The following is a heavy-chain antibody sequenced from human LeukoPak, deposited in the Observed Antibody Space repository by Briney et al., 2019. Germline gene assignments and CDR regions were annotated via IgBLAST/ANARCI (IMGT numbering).Heavy chain of an antibody. CDR1: AFTPSDYA. Sequence: RGSLRLSCAASAFTPSDYAMSWVSQAPGKGMGCDSGIRGGGGSSYYTDSVKGRFTISRDNSKNMLYLQMNSLRAEDTAVYYCAKAAGQWVVGGHYYFDYWGQGTLVTVSS. CDR2: IRGGGGSS. J-gene: IGHJ4*02. D-gene: IGHD6-19*01. V-gene: IGHV3-23*01. CDR3: AKAAGQWVVGGHYYFDY.